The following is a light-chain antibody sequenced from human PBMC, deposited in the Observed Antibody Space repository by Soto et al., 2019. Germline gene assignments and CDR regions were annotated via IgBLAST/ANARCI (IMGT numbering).Light chain of an antibody. V-gene: IGKV3-20*01. CDR2: NSS. CDR3: QQYRNLPQT. J-gene: IGKJ1*01. CDR1: QSVRNNY. Sequence: EIVLTQSPGTLSLSPGERATLSCRASQSVRNNYLAWYQQKPGQAPRLLIYNSSTRATGIPDRFSGSGSGTDFTLTISRLEPEDFALYYCQQYRNLPQTFGQGTQVEIK.